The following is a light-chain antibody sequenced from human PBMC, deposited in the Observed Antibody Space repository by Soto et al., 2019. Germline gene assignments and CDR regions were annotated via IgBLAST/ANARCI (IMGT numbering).Light chain of an antibody. Sequence: QSVLTQPASVSGSPGQSITISCTGTSSDVGGYNYVAWYQQHPGKAPKLMIYNVSNRPSGVSNRFSGSKSGNTASLTISGLQAEDEADYYCTSYTNRCTYVFGTGTKVTVL. CDR3: TSYTNRCTYV. J-gene: IGLJ1*01. CDR2: NVS. CDR1: SSDVGGYNY. V-gene: IGLV2-14*03.